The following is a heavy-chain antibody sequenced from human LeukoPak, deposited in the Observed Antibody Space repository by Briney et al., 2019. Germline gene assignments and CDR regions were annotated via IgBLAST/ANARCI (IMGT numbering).Heavy chain of an antibody. CDR1: RFTFSSYA. J-gene: IGHJ4*02. D-gene: IGHD6-13*01. CDR3: ARAQLAWDAAN. V-gene: IGHV3-7*04. CDR2: IKQDGSEK. Sequence: GGSLRLSCAASRFTFSSYAMNWVRQAPGKGLEWVANIKQDGSEKYYVDSVKGRFTVSRDNAKNSLYLQMNSLRVEDTAVYYCARAQLAWDAANWGQGTLVTVSS.